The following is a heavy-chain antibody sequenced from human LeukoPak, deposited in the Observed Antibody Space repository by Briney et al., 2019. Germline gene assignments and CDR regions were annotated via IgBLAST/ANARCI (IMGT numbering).Heavy chain of an antibody. V-gene: IGHV4-39*07. CDR3: ARLYGNFQNYYDY. CDR2: IYYSGST. Sequence: PSETLSLTCTVSGVSISSSNSYWGWIRQPPGKGLEWIGHIYYSGSTFYNSSLKSRVTISVDTSKNQFSLKLRSVTAADTAMFYCARLYGNFQNYYDYWGQGTLVAVSS. D-gene: IGHD1-7*01. J-gene: IGHJ4*02. CDR1: GVSISSSNSY.